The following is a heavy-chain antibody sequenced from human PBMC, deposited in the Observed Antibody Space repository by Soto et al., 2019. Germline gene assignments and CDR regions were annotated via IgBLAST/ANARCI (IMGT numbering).Heavy chain of an antibody. CDR1: GGTFSSYA. D-gene: IGHD5-12*01. V-gene: IGHV1-69*01. CDR3: ARDYGRDGYNWFDY. CDR2: IIPIFGTA. J-gene: IGHJ4*02. Sequence: QVQLVQSGAEVKKPGSSVKVSCKASGGTFSSYAISWVRQAPGQGLEWMGGIIPIFGTANYAQKFPGRVTITADESTSTDYMELSSLRSEDTAVYYCARDYGRDGYNWFDYWGQGTLVTVSS.